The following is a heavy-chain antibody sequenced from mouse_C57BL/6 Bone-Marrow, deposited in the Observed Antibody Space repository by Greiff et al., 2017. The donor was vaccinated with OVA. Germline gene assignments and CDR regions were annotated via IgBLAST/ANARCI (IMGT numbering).Heavy chain of an antibody. V-gene: IGHV1-52*01. Sequence: QVQLQQSGAELVRPGSSVKLSCKASGYTFTSYWMHWVKQRPIQGLEWIGNIDPSDSETHYNQKFKDKATLTVDKSSSTAYMQLSSLTSEDAAVYYCAHGYDHAMDYWGQGTSVTVSS. CDR3: AHGYDHAMDY. D-gene: IGHD2-2*01. CDR2: IDPSDSET. J-gene: IGHJ4*01. CDR1: GYTFTSYW.